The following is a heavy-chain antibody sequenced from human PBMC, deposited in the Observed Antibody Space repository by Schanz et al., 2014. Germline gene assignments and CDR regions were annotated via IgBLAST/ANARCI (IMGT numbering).Heavy chain of an antibody. CDR2: VSRDGSET. Sequence: EVQLVTSGGGLVQPGGSLRLSCAASGFTFNTSWFHWVRQPPGKGLLWVSRVSRDGSETTYVDSVRGRFTISRDTAKNTVFLQMNNLRAEDTAVYYCARGASRDYFAMDVWGQGTTVTVSS. CDR1: GFTFNTSW. J-gene: IGHJ6*02. V-gene: IGHV3-74*01. CDR3: ARGASRDYFAMDV.